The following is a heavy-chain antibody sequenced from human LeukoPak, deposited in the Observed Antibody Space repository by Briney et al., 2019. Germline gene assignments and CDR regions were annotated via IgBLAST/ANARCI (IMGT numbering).Heavy chain of an antibody. Sequence: ASETLSLTCAVSGGSISSGGYSWSWIRQPPGKGLEWIGYIYHSGSTYYNPSLKSRVTISVDTSKNQFFLKLRSVTAADTAVYFCARASHYYYGSGSYYPLYDYWGQGTLVTVSS. J-gene: IGHJ4*02. V-gene: IGHV4-30-2*01. CDR2: IYHSGST. CDR3: ARASHYYYGSGSYYPLYDY. D-gene: IGHD3-10*01. CDR1: GGSISSGGYS.